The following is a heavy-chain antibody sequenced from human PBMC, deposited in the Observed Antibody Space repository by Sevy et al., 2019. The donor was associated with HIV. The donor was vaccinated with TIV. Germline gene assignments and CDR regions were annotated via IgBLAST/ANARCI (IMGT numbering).Heavy chain of an antibody. V-gene: IGHV3-74*01. Sequence: GGSLRLSCAASGFIFSNSWMHWVRQAPGKGLVWVSQVNSDGQMTRYADSVKGRFTISRDNAKDTLFLQMNSLRAEDTAVYYCARGSRGTFGNWGQGTLITVSS. CDR3: ARGSRGTFGN. CDR1: GFIFSNSW. CDR2: VNSDGQMT. D-gene: IGHD1-26*01. J-gene: IGHJ4*02.